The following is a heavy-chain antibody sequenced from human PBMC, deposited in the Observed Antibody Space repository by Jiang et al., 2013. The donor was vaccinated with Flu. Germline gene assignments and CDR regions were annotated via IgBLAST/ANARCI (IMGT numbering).Heavy chain of an antibody. V-gene: IGHV4-59*08. CDR2: IYYRGDT. Sequence: GPGLVKPSETLSLTCTVSGGSLNNYFWGWLRQPPGKALQWIGYIYYRGDTLYTPSLKSRLTISIDTSKNHFSLNLTSVTAADTGVYYCARRYYAPGTGEPGGYFDLWGRGSLIKVSS. CDR3: ARRYYAPGTGEPGGYFDL. CDR1: GGSLNNYF. D-gene: IGHD3/OR15-3a*01. J-gene: IGHJ2*01.